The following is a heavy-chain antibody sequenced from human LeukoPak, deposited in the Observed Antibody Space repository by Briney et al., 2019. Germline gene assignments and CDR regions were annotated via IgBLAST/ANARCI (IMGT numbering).Heavy chain of an antibody. CDR2: ISAYNGNI. CDR1: GYTFTSYG. Sequence: VASVKVSCKASGYTFTSYGISWVRQAPGQGLEWMGWISAYNGNINYAQKLQGRVTMTTDTSTSTAYMELRSLRSDDTAVYYCASSHRIPHCSSTSCQSSGFDYWGQGTLVTVSS. V-gene: IGHV1-18*04. D-gene: IGHD2-2*01. J-gene: IGHJ4*02. CDR3: ASSHRIPHCSSTSCQSSGFDY.